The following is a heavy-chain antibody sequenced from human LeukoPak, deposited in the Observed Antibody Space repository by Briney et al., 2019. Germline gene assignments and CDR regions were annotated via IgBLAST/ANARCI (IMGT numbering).Heavy chain of an antibody. CDR2: FDPEDGET. V-gene: IGHV1-24*01. Sequence: ASVKVSCKVSGYTLTELSMHWVRQAPGQGLEWMGGFDPEDGETIYAQKFQGRVTITAEKSTSTAYMELSSLRSEDTAVYYCARVERRYSYGPDYWGQGTLVTVSS. J-gene: IGHJ4*02. D-gene: IGHD5-18*01. CDR3: ARVERRYSYGPDY. CDR1: GYTLTELS.